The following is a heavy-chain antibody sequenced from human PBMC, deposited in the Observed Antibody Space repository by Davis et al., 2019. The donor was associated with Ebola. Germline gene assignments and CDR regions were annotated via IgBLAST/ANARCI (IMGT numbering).Heavy chain of an antibody. CDR2: IYSGGST. Sequence: GGSLRLSCAASGFTVSSNYMSWVRQAPGKGLEWVSVIYSGGSTYYADSVKGRFTISRHNSKNTLYLQMNSLRAEDTAVYYCAKDFLSTVTTESHFDYWGQGTLVTVSS. CDR1: GFTVSSNY. CDR3: AKDFLSTVTTESHFDY. J-gene: IGHJ4*02. D-gene: IGHD4-17*01. V-gene: IGHV3-53*01.